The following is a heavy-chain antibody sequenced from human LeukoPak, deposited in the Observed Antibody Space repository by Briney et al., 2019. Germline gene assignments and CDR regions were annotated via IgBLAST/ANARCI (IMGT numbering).Heavy chain of an antibody. J-gene: IGHJ4*02. V-gene: IGHV3-30*01. CDR3: ARADHDFWSGYLYYFDY. D-gene: IGHD3-3*01. Sequence: GGSLRLSCAASGFTLSSYAMHWVRQAPGKGLEWVAVISYDGSNKYYADSVKGRFTISRDNSKNTLYLQMNSLRAEDTAVYYCARADHDFWSGYLYYFDYWGQGTLVTVSS. CDR2: ISYDGSNK. CDR1: GFTLSSYA.